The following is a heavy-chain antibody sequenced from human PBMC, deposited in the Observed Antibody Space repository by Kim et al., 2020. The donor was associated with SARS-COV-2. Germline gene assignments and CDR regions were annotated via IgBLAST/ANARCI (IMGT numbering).Heavy chain of an antibody. CDR1: GYTFTSYA. CDR3: ARRGYNNYLGWFDP. CDR2: INGANDNT. J-gene: IGHJ5*02. Sequence: ASVKVSCKSSGYTFTSYAIHWVRQAPGHRPEWMGWINGANDNTKYSQKFQGRVTITRDTSASTTYMELSSLRPEDTALYYCARRGYNNYLGWFDPCGQGTLVTVSP. V-gene: IGHV1-3*01. D-gene: IGHD4-4*01.